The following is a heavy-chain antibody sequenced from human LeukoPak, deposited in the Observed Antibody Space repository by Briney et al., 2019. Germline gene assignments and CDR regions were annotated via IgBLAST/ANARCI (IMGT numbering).Heavy chain of an antibody. CDR3: ARAPYYYDSSGYIYDY. CDR1: GFTFDDYG. D-gene: IGHD3-22*01. CDR2: INWNGGST. V-gene: IGHV3-20*04. J-gene: IGHJ4*02. Sequence: GSLRLPCAASGFTFDDYGMSWVRQAPGKGLEWVSGINWNGGSTGYADSVKGRFTISRDNAKNSLYLQMNSLRAEDTALYYCARAPYYYDSSGYIYDYWGQGTLVTVSS.